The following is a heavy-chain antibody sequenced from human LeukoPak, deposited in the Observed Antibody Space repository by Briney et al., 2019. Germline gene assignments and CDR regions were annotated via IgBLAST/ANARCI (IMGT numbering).Heavy chain of an antibody. CDR1: GFTFSSYG. Sequence: GSLRLSCAASGFTFSSYGMHWVRQAPGKGLEWVAFIRYDGSNKYYADSVKGRFTISRDNSKNTLYLQMNSLRAEDTAVYYCAKDRDIVLMVYAPWGQGTLVTVSS. V-gene: IGHV3-30*02. CDR2: IRYDGSNK. D-gene: IGHD2-8*01. J-gene: IGHJ5*02. CDR3: AKDRDIVLMVYAP.